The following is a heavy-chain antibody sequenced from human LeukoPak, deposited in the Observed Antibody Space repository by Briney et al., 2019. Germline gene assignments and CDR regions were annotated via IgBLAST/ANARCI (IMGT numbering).Heavy chain of an antibody. V-gene: IGHV4-61*01. CDR2: IYYSGST. CDR1: GVSVSSGSYY. CDR3: AGYVDTAMVRTYYFDY. J-gene: IGHJ4*02. Sequence: ASETLSLTCTVSGVSVSSGSYYWSWIRQPPGKGLEWIGYIYYSGSTNYNPSLKSRVTISVDTSKNQFSLKLSSVTAADTAVYYCAGYVDTAMVRTYYFDYWGQGTLVTVSS. D-gene: IGHD5-18*01.